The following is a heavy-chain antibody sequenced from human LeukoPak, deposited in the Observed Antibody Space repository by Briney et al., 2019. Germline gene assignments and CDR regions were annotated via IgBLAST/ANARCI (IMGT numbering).Heavy chain of an antibody. D-gene: IGHD4-17*01. J-gene: IGHJ3*02. V-gene: IGHV3-48*04. CDR2: ISSSSSTI. Sequence: PGGSLRLSCAASGFTFSSYSMNWVRQAPEKGLEWVSYISSSSSTIYYADSVKGRFTISRDNAKNSLYLQMNSLRAEDTAVYYCARDRGDYGAFDIWGQGTMVTVSS. CDR1: GFTFSSYS. CDR3: ARDRGDYGAFDI.